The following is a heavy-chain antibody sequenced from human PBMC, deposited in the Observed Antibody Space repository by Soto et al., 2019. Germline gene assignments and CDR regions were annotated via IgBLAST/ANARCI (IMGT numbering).Heavy chain of an antibody. CDR2: INHSGST. D-gene: IGHD1-20*01. CDR1: GGSFSGYY. J-gene: IGHJ5*02. Sequence: SETLSLTCAVYGGSFSGYYWSWIRQPPGKGLEWIGEINHSGSTNYNPSLKSRVTISVDTSKNQFSLKLSSVTAADTAVYYCARGPYNWNDLGINNWFDPWGQGTLVTVSS. CDR3: ARGPYNWNDLGINNWFDP. V-gene: IGHV4-34*01.